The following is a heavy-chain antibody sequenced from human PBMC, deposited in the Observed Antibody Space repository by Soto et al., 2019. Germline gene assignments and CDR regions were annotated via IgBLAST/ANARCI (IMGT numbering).Heavy chain of an antibody. D-gene: IGHD5-12*01. V-gene: IGHV3-30*18. CDR1: GFTFSSYG. J-gene: IGHJ4*02. CDR2: ISYDGDNK. Sequence: PGGSLRLSCAASGFTFSSYGMHWVRQAPGKGLEWVVIISYDGDNKYYADSVKGRFTISRDNAKNSLYLQMNSLRAEDTALYYCAKDISYSGSSGFDYWGQGTLVTVSS. CDR3: AKDISYSGSSGFDY.